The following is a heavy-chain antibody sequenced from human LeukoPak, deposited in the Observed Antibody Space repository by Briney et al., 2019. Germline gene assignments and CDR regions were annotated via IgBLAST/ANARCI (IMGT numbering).Heavy chain of an antibody. Sequence: SVKVSCKASGGTFSSYAISWVRQAPGQGLEWMGGIIPIFGTANYAQKFQGRVTITADKSTSTAYMELSSLRSEDTAVYYCARVYYDFWSGYYSYYYYYMDVWGKGTTVTVSS. CDR3: ARVYYDFWSGYYSYYYYYMDV. CDR2: IIPIFGTA. D-gene: IGHD3-3*01. CDR1: GGTFSSYA. V-gene: IGHV1-69*06. J-gene: IGHJ6*03.